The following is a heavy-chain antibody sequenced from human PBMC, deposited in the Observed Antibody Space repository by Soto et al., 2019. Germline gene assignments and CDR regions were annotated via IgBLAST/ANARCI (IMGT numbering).Heavy chain of an antibody. Sequence: QVQLVQSGAEVKKPGASVKVSCKASGYTFTSYDINWVRQATGQGLEWIGWMSPKTGNTGYAQKFQGRVTMTRNPSIRTAYMELRRLTSEATAVYYCTRGPPDWGFDYWGQGTLVPVSS. CDR2: MSPKTGNT. CDR1: GYTFTSYD. J-gene: IGHJ4*02. D-gene: IGHD7-27*01. V-gene: IGHV1-8*01. CDR3: TRGPPDWGFDY.